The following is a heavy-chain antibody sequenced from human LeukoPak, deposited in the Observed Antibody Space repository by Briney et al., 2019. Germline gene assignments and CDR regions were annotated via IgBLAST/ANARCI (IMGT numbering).Heavy chain of an antibody. CDR1: GGSFSGYY. D-gene: IGHD3-3*01. CDR3: AGTSSSIHYDFWGSVPYYYYYGMDV. J-gene: IGHJ6*02. V-gene: IGHV4-59*08. CDR2: IYYSGST. Sequence: SETLSLTCAVYGGSFSGYYWSWIRQPPGKGLEWIGYIYYSGSTNYNPSLKSRVTISVDTSKNQFSLKLSSVTAADTAVYYCAGTSSSIHYDFWGSVPYYYYYGMDVWGQGTTVTVSS.